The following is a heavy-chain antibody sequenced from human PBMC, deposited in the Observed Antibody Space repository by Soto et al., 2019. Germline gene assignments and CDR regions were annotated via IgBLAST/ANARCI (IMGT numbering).Heavy chain of an antibody. Sequence: QVQLQQWGAGLLKPSETLSLTCAVYGGSFSTYYWSWIRQPPGKGLEWIGEINRSGSTNYSPSLNSRVTISVDTSKNQFSLKLSPVTAADTAVYYCARAGARHNWFDPWGQGTLVTVSS. D-gene: IGHD1-1*01. V-gene: IGHV4-34*01. CDR2: INRSGST. CDR1: GGSFSTYY. CDR3: ARAGARHNWFDP. J-gene: IGHJ5*02.